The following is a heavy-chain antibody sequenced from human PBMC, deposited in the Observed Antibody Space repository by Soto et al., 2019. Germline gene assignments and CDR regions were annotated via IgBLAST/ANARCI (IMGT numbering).Heavy chain of an antibody. CDR2: INPSGGST. CDR1: GYTFTSYY. D-gene: IGHD3-3*01. CDR3: ARGKYYDFWSGYFVSGYYYYGMDV. J-gene: IGHJ6*02. V-gene: IGHV1-46*01. Sequence: ASVKVSCKASGYTFTSYYMHWVRQAPGQGLEWMGIINPSGGSTSYAQKFQGRVTMTRDTSTSTVYMELSSLRSEDTAVYYCARGKYYDFWSGYFVSGYYYYGMDVWGQGPRSPSP.